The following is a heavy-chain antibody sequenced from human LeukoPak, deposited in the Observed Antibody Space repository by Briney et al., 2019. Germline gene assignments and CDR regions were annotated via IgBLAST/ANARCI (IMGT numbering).Heavy chain of an antibody. CDR2: VYYSGTT. CDR3: ARGGGYCSSTSCSNWFDP. Sequence: SETLSLTCTVSGGSISNYWSWIRQSPEKGLEWIGYVYYSGTTNYNPSLKSRVTISVDTSKNQFSLKLSSVTAADTAVYYCARGGGYCSSTSCSNWFDPWGQGTLVTVSS. J-gene: IGHJ5*02. D-gene: IGHD2-2*01. CDR1: GGSISNY. V-gene: IGHV4-59*01.